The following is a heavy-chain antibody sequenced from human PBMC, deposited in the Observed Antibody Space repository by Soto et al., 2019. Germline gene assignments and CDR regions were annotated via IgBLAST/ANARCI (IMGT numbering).Heavy chain of an antibody. CDR2: MTSDGSTT. CDR3: ATAEVDY. V-gene: IGHV3-74*01. CDR1: GFTFGDYW. J-gene: IGHJ4*02. Sequence: GGSLRLSCAASGFTFGDYWMHWVRQAPGKGLEWVSRMTSDGSTTDYADSVKGRFTVSRDNAKNTLYLQMNSLRAEDTAVYFCATAEVDYWGPGTLVTVS.